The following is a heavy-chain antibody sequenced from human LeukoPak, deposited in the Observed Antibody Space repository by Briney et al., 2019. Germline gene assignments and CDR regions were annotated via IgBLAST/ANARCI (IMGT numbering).Heavy chain of an antibody. CDR3: ARDAGYSYGYSFYYFDY. CDR1: GGSTSSGSYY. Sequence: TLSLTCTVSGGSTSSGSYYWSWIRQPAGKGLEWIGRIYTSGSTNYNPSLKSRVTISVDTSKNQFSLRLSSVTAADTALYYCARDAGYSYGYSFYYFDYWGQGTLVTVSS. D-gene: IGHD5-18*01. CDR2: IYTSGST. J-gene: IGHJ4*02. V-gene: IGHV4-61*02.